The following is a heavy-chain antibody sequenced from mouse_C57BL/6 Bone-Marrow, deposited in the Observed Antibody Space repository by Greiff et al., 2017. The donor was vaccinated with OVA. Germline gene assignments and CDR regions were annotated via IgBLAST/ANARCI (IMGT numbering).Heavy chain of an antibody. D-gene: IGHD1-1*01. CDR3: AITTVVAPPFAY. CDR1: GYTFTSYW. Sequence: VQLQQPGAELVRPGTSVKLSCKASGYTFTSYWMHWVKQRPGQGLEWIGVIDPSDSYTNYNQKFKGKATLTVDTSSSTAYMQLSSLTSEDSAVYYCAITTVVAPPFAYWGQGTLVTVSA. V-gene: IGHV1-59*01. J-gene: IGHJ3*01. CDR2: IDPSDSYT.